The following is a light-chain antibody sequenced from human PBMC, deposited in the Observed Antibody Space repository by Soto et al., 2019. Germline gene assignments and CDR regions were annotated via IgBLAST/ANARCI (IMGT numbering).Light chain of an antibody. CDR1: QGIRSA. CDR2: AAS. Sequence: AIQLTQSPSSLSASVGDRVTITCRASQGIRSALGWYQQKPGKVPKLLIYAASTLQSGVPSRFSGSGFGTDFTLTINSLQPEDFATYYCQQYNSYAITFGQGTRLEIK. CDR3: QQYNSYAIT. V-gene: IGKV1-13*02. J-gene: IGKJ5*01.